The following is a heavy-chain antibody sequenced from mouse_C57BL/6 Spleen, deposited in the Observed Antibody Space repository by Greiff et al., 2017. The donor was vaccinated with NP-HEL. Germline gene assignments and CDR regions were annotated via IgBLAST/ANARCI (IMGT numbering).Heavy chain of an antibody. CDR1: GYTFTSYW. Sequence: QVQLKQSGAELVRPGTSVKLSCKASGYTFTSYWMHWVRQRPGQGLEWIGVIDPSDSYTNYNQKFKGKATLTVDTSSSTAYMQLSSLTSEDSAVYYCARWVAIRFDVWGTGTTVTVSS. V-gene: IGHV1-59*01. CDR2: IDPSDSYT. D-gene: IGHD1-1*02. J-gene: IGHJ1*03. CDR3: ARWVAIRFDV.